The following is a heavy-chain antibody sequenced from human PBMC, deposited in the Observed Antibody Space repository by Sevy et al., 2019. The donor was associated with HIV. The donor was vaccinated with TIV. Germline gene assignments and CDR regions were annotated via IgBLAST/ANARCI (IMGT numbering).Heavy chain of an antibody. Sequence: GGSLRLSCAASGFTFSSYAMSWVRQAPGKGLEWVSAISGSGGSTYYADSVKGRFTISRDNSKNTLYLQMNSLRAEDTAVYYCAKAVVPGATYCHYGMDVWGQGTTVTVS. D-gene: IGHD2-2*01. J-gene: IGHJ6*02. CDR1: GFTFSSYA. V-gene: IGHV3-23*01. CDR2: ISGSGGST. CDR3: AKAVVPGATYCHYGMDV.